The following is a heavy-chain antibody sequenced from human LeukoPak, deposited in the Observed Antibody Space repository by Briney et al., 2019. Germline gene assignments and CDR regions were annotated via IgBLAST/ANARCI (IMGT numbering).Heavy chain of an antibody. Sequence: SETLSLTCTVSGGSISSYYWSWIRQPPGKGLEWIGYIYYSGSTNHNPSLKSRVTISVDTSKNQFSLKLSSVTAADTAVYYCARGSTSYYFDYWGQGTLVTVSS. CDR1: GGSISSYY. J-gene: IGHJ4*02. D-gene: IGHD2-2*01. V-gene: IGHV4-59*01. CDR3: ARGSTSYYFDY. CDR2: IYYSGST.